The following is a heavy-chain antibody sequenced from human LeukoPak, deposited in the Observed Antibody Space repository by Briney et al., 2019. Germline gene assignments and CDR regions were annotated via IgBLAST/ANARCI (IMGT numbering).Heavy chain of an antibody. J-gene: IGHJ3*02. CDR3: AKEAGIAARRRAFDI. CDR1: GFTFSSYW. Sequence: GGSLRLSCAASGFTFSSYWMSWVRQAPGKGLEWVSGINWNGGSTGYADSVKGRFTISRDNAKNSLYLQMNSLRAEDMALYYCAKEAGIAARRRAFDIWGQGTMVTVSS. D-gene: IGHD6-6*01. V-gene: IGHV3-20*04. CDR2: INWNGGST.